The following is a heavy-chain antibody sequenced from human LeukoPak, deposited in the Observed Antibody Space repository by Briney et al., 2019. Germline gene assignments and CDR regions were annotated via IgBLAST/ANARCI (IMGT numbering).Heavy chain of an antibody. J-gene: IGHJ4*02. CDR1: GFGFSNFW. CDR2: IKEDGSLK. Sequence: GGSLRLSCAASGFGFSNFWMSWVRQAPGKGPEWVANIKEDGSLKNYVDSVEGRFTVSRDNAKNTLYLQMNSLRTEDTAVYYCARHSAEKYTGAYGWAPPDDYWGQGTLVTVSS. D-gene: IGHD7-27*01. V-gene: IGHV3-7*01. CDR3: ARHSAEKYTGAYGWAPPDDY.